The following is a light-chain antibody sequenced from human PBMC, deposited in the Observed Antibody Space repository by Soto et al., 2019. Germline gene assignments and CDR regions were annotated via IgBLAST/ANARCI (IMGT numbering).Light chain of an antibody. CDR1: SSDVGAYNY. Sequence: QSALTQPPSASGSPGQSVTISCTGTSSDVGAYNYVSWYQQHPGKAPKLMIYEVSKRPSGVPDRFSGSKSGNTASLTVSGLQAEDEADYYCTSNTDRNTYVFGTGTKLTVL. V-gene: IGLV2-8*01. J-gene: IGLJ1*01. CDR3: TSNTDRNTYV. CDR2: EVS.